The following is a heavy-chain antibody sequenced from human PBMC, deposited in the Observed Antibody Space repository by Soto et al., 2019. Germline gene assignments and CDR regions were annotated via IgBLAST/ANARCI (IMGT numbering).Heavy chain of an antibody. CDR1: GVTFSNVW. CDR2: IKSNAYGGTI. D-gene: IGHD3-10*01. J-gene: IGHJ4*02. CDR3: TTRLRWFGEF. Sequence: EVQLVESGGGLVIPGGSLRLSCAASGVTFSNVWVTWVRQAPGRGLEWVGRIKSNAYGGTIDYAAPVKGRFTISRDDSITTVSLQMISLKTEDTAVYHCTTRLRWFGEFWGQGSRVTVSS. V-gene: IGHV3-15*01.